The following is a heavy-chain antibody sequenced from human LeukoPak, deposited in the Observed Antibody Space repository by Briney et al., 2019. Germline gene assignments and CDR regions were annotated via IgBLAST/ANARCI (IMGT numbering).Heavy chain of an antibody. CDR1: GYTFTSYY. J-gene: IGHJ4*02. CDR3: ARVYSSGWYGPEYFDY. CDR2: INPSGGGT. D-gene: IGHD6-19*01. V-gene: IGHV1-46*01. Sequence: ASVKVSCKASGYTFTSYYMHWVRQAPGQGLEWMGIINPSGGGTSYAQKFQGRVTMTRDTSTSTVYVELSSLRSEDTAVYYCARVYSSGWYGPEYFDYWGQGTLVTVSS.